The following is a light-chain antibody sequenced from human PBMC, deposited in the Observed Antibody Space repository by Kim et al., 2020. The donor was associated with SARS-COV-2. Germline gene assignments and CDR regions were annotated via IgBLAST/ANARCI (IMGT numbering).Light chain of an antibody. CDR1: KLGDKY. CDR3: QAWDSSTAV. V-gene: IGLV3-1*01. Sequence: SYELTQPPSVSVSPGQTASITCSGDKLGDKYACWYQQKPGQSHVLVIYQDSKRPSGIPERFSGSNSGNTATLTISGTQAMDEADYYCQAWDSSTAVFGTG. J-gene: IGLJ1*01. CDR2: QDS.